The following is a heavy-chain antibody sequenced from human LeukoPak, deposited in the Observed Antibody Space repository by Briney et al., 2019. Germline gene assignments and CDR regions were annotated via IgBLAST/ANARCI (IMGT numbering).Heavy chain of an antibody. CDR3: AREGKITMIRGVIRYYYMDV. CDR2: IFTSGST. J-gene: IGHJ6*03. V-gene: IGHV4-4*07. CDR1: GGSIRGYY. D-gene: IGHD3-10*01. Sequence: SETLSLTCTVSGGSIRGYYWSWIRQPAGKGLEWIGRIFTSGSTKYNPSLKSRVTISVDTSKNQFSLKLSSVTAADTAVYYCAREGKITMIRGVIRYYYMDVWGKGTTVTISS.